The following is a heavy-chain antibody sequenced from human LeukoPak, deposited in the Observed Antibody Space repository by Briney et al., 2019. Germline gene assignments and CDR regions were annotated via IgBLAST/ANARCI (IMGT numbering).Heavy chain of an antibody. J-gene: IGHJ4*02. CDR3: ARGGYSSGWYSTSSSFDY. D-gene: IGHD6-19*01. V-gene: IGHV1-18*01. CDR2: ISAYNGNT. CDR1: GYTFTSYG. Sequence: ASVKVSCKASGYTFTSYGISWVRQAPGQGLEWMEWISAYNGNTNYAQKLQGRVTMTTDTSTSTAYMELRSLRSDDTAVYYCARGGYSSGWYSTSSSFDYWGQGTLVTVSS.